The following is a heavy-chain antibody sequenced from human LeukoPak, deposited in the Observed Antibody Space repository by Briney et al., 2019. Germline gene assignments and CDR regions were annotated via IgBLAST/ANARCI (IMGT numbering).Heavy chain of an antibody. D-gene: IGHD3-22*01. CDR2: SAGSGGST. V-gene: IGHV3-23*01. Sequence: GGTLRLSCAAAGFTFPRHAMSWVRQAPGKGLEWVASSAGSGGSTHYADSVKGRFTVSRDNSQNTVYLHMNSLRADDTAVYYCAQEHFDTSGYYSRFDNWGQGILVTVSS. CDR3: AQEHFDTSGYYSRFDN. CDR1: GFTFPRHA. J-gene: IGHJ4*02.